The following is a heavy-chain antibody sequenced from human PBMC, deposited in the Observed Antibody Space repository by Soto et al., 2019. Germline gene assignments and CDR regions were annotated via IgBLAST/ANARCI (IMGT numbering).Heavy chain of an antibody. J-gene: IGHJ6*02. CDR3: ARHIGGYPPYYYYGMDV. D-gene: IGHD3-22*01. CDR1: GYSFTSYW. CDR2: IDPSDSYT. Sequence: PGESLKISCNGSGYSFTSYWISWVRQMPWKGLEWMGRIDPSDSYTNYSPSFQGHVTISADKSISTAYLQWSSLKASDTAMYYCARHIGGYPPYYYYGMDVWGQGTTVTVSS. V-gene: IGHV5-10-1*01.